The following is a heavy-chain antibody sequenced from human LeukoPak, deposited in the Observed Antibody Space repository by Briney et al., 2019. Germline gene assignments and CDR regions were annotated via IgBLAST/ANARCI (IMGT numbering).Heavy chain of an antibody. CDR1: GFTFSSYE. CDR3: ARAPTFSGWFDY. V-gene: IGHV3-21*05. D-gene: IGHD6-19*01. CDR2: ISSSSSYI. Sequence: GGSLRLSCAAPGFTFSSYEMNWVRQAPGKGLEWVSYISSSSSYIYYADSVKGRFTISRGNAKNSLYLQMNSLRVEDTAVYYCARAPTFSGWFDYWGQGTLVTVSS. J-gene: IGHJ4*02.